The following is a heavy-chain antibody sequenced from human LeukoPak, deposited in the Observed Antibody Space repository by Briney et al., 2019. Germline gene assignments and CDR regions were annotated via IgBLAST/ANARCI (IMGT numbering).Heavy chain of an antibody. CDR1: GFTFSSYA. J-gene: IGHJ4*02. CDR3: TRGGDLSTVAGALDY. Sequence: GGSLRLSCAASGFTFSSYAMHWVRQAPGKGLEWVAIISYDGSNKYYAESVKGRFTISRDNSKNTLYLQMNSLKTEDTAVYYCTRGGDLSTVAGALDYWGQGTLVTVSS. V-gene: IGHV3-30*04. CDR2: ISYDGSNK. D-gene: IGHD6-19*01.